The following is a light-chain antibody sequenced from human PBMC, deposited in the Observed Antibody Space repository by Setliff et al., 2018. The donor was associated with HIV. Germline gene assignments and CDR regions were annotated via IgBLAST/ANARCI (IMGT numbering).Light chain of an antibody. CDR1: SSDVGSYNL. CDR3: SSYTSTTPLYV. Sequence: LAQPASVSGSPGQSITISCTGTSSDVGSYNLVSWYQQHPGKAPKLLIYDVNNRPSGVSNRFSGSKSGNTASLTISGLQAEDEADYHCSSYTSTTPLYVFGTGTKVTVL. J-gene: IGLJ1*01. V-gene: IGLV2-14*02. CDR2: DVN.